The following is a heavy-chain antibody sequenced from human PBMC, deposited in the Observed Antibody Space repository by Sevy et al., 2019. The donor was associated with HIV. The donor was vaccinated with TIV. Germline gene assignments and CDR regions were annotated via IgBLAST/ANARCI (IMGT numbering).Heavy chain of an antibody. CDR1: GYLFISFV. V-gene: IGHV1-3*01. CDR2: INVGNGNT. CDR3: TREAKQQLSQYFFDF. D-gene: IGHD6-13*01. J-gene: IGHJ4*02. Sequence: ASVKVSCKASGYLFISFVMHWVRQAPGQGLEWVGWINVGNGNTKHSQKLQDRVTITRDASTSTTYMELTSLTSEDTAIYYCTREAKQQLSQYFFDFWCQGTLVTVSS.